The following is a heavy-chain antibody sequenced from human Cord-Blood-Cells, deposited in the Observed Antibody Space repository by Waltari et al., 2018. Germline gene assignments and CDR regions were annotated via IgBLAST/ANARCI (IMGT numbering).Heavy chain of an antibody. CDR1: GGSISSSSYY. CDR3: ATLSSGWYYFDY. J-gene: IGHJ4*02. Sequence: QLQLQESGPGLVKPSETLSLTCTVSGGSISSSSYYWGWIRQPPGKGLEWIGSIYYSGSTYYNPSLKSRVTISVDTSKNQFSRKLSSVTAADTAVYYCATLSSGWYYFDYWGQGTLVTVSS. D-gene: IGHD6-19*01. V-gene: IGHV4-39*01. CDR2: IYYSGST.